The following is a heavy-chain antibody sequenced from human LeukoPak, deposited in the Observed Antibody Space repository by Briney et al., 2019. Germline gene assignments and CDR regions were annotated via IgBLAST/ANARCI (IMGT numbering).Heavy chain of an antibody. J-gene: IGHJ3*02. V-gene: IGHV1-69*05. CDR2: IIPIFGTA. Sequence: SVKASCKASGGTFSSYAISWVRQAPGQGLEWMGGIIPIFGTANYAQKFQGRVTITTDESTSTAYMELSSLRSEDTAVYYCARDLGITMTGDAFDIWGQGTMVTVSS. D-gene: IGHD3-22*01. CDR3: ARDLGITMTGDAFDI. CDR1: GGTFSSYA.